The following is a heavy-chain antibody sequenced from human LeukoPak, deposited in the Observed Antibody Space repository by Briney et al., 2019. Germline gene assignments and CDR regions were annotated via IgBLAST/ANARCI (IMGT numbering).Heavy chain of an antibody. J-gene: IGHJ4*02. CDR3: TGNYYGSGSYADFDY. Sequence: GGSLRLSCAASGFIFSSYWMSWVRQASGKGLEWVGRIRSTANGYATAYAASVKGRFTISRDDSKNTAYLQVDSLKTQDTAVYYCTGNYYGSGSYADFDYWGQGTLVTVSS. D-gene: IGHD3-10*01. CDR2: IRSTANGYAT. CDR1: GFIFSSYW. V-gene: IGHV3-73*01.